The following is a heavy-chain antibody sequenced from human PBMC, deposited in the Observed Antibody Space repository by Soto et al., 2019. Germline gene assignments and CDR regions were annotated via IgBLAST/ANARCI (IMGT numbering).Heavy chain of an antibody. CDR1: GFTFSSYG. CDR2: ISYDGSNK. D-gene: IGHD2-15*01. Sequence: QVQLVESGGGVVQPGRSLRLSCAASGFTFSSYGMHWVRQAPGKGLEWVAVISYDGSNKYYADSVKGRFTISRDNSKNTLYLQMNSLRAEDTAVYYCAKAGGIYCSGGSCYYLDYWGQGTLVTVSS. CDR3: AKAGGIYCSGGSCYYLDY. V-gene: IGHV3-30*18. J-gene: IGHJ4*02.